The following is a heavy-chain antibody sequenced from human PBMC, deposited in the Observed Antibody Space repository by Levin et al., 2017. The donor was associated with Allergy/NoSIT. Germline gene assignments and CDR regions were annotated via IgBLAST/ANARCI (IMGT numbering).Heavy chain of an antibody. V-gene: IGHV4-34*01. J-gene: IGHJ4*02. CDR2: INHSGST. CDR1: GGSFSGYY. D-gene: IGHD6-6*01. Sequence: PSETLSLTCAVYGGSFSGYYWSWIRQPPGKGLEWIGEINHSGSTNYNPSLKSRVTISVDTSKNQFSLKLSSVTAADTAVYYCARGLRGQLVLAGWGQGTLVTVSS. CDR3: ARGLRGQLVLAG.